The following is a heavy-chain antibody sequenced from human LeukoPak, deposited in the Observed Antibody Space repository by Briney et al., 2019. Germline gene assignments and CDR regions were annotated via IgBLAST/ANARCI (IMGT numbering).Heavy chain of an antibody. J-gene: IGHJ4*02. D-gene: IGHD2-21*02. V-gene: IGHV3-66*01. Sequence: PGGSLRLSCAASGFTVSSNYMSWVRQAPGKGLEWVSVIYSGGSTYYADSVKGRFTISRDNSKNTLYLQMNSLRAEDAAVYYCAREQEYDCAFDYWGQGTLVTVSS. CDR2: IYSGGST. CDR3: AREQEYDCAFDY. CDR1: GFTVSSNY.